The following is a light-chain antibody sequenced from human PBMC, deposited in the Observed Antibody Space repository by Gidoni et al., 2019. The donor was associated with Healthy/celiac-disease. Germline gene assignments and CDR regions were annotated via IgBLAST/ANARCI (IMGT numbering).Light chain of an antibody. CDR3: QQYGSSPLT. CDR1: QSVSSSY. Sequence: EIVSTQSPGTLSLSPGERATLSCRARQSVSSSYLAWYQQKPSQAPRLLIYGASGRATGIPDRFSGSGSGTDFTLAISRLEPEDFAVYYCQQYGSSPLTFXGXTKVXIK. CDR2: GAS. J-gene: IGKJ4*01. V-gene: IGKV3-20*01.